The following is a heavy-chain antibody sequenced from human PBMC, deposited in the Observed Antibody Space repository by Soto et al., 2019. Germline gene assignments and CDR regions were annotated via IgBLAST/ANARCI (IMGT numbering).Heavy chain of an antibody. D-gene: IGHD3-10*01. CDR1: GFSFTSYD. J-gene: IGHJ4*02. CDR3: ARNYGSALDY. Sequence: QVQLVESGGGVVQPGRSLRLSCAASGFSFTSYDIYWVRQAPGKGLEWVAVTSYDGSTKYYADSVKGRFTISRDNSKDTLYLEMTSLRPEDTAVYYCARNYGSALDYWGQGTPASVAS. CDR2: TSYDGSTK. V-gene: IGHV3-30-3*01.